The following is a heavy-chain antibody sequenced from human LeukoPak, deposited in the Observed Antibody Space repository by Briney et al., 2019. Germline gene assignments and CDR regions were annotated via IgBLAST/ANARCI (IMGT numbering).Heavy chain of an antibody. CDR3: ARGYCSSTSCYDWFDP. CDR2: INPSGGST. Sequence: ASVKVSCKASGYTFTSYYMHWVRQAPGQGLEWMGIINPSGGSTSYAQKFQGRVTMTRDTSTSTVYMELSSQRSEDTAEYYCARGYCSSTSCYDWFDPWGQGTLVTVSS. J-gene: IGHJ5*02. V-gene: IGHV1-46*01. CDR1: GYTFTSYY. D-gene: IGHD2-2*01.